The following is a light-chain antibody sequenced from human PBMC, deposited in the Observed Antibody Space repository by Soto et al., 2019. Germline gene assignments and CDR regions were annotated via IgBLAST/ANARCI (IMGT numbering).Light chain of an antibody. CDR3: SSYTSSSTYV. V-gene: IGLV2-18*02. CDR1: SSDVGSYNR. Sequence: QSVLTQPPSVSGSPGQSVTISCTGTSSDVGSYNRVSWYQQSPGTAPKLMIYEVSNRPSGVPDRFSGSKSGNTASLTISGLQAEDEADYYCSSYTSSSTYVFVTGTKLTVL. J-gene: IGLJ1*01. CDR2: EVS.